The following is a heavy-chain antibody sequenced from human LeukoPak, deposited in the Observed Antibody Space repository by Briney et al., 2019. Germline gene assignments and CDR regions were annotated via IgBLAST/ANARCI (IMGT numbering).Heavy chain of an antibody. CDR3: ARVPTRHGGLGYSYGSRYCGGDCYSDY. D-gene: IGHD2-21*02. Sequence: GESLKISCKGSGYSFTSYWIGWVRQMPGKGLEWMGIIYPGDSDTRYSPSFQGQVTISADKSISTAYLQWSSLKASDTAMYYCARVPTRHGGLGYSYGSRYCGGDCYSDYWGQGTLVTVSS. CDR2: IYPGDSDT. V-gene: IGHV5-51*01. CDR1: GYSFTSYW. J-gene: IGHJ4*02.